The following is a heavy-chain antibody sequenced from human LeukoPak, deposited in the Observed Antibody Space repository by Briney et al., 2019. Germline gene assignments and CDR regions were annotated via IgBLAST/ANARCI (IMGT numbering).Heavy chain of an antibody. V-gene: IGHV3-30*04. CDR1: GFTFSSYA. D-gene: IGHD1-7*01. CDR2: ISYDGSNK. Sequence: GGSLRLSCAASGFTFSSYAMHWVRQAPGKGLEWVAVISYDGSNKYYADSVKGRFTISRDNSKNTLYLQMNSLRAEDTAVYYCARKLGTTRDYWGQGTLVTVSS. J-gene: IGHJ4*02. CDR3: ARKLGTTRDY.